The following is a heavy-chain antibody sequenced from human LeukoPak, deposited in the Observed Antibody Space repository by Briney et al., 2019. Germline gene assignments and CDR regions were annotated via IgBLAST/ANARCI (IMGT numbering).Heavy chain of an antibody. D-gene: IGHD2-15*01. CDR3: ARHATLIREDYFAY. Sequence: PSETLSLTCTVSGGSIISYYWSWIRQPPGKGLEWIGHIYYSGSTNYNPSLKSRVTISVDTSKNQFSLKLTSVTAADTAVYYCARHATLIREDYFAYWGQGTLVTVSS. CDR1: GGSIISYY. V-gene: IGHV4-59*08. CDR2: IYYSGST. J-gene: IGHJ4*02.